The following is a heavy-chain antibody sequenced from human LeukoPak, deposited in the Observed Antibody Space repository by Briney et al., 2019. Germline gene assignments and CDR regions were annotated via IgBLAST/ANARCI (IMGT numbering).Heavy chain of an antibody. CDR3: VKNDGWFHLAQ. CDR1: GFYFRDHW. V-gene: IGHV3-7*03. CDR2: IKTDGSET. D-gene: IGHD6-19*01. Sequence: GGSLRLSCAASGFYFRDHWMDWVRQAPGKGLEWVGHIKTDGSETYYLDSLKGRISISRDNTNNALYLQMNSLRVEDTAIYYCVKNDGWFHLAQWGQGTLVTVSP. J-gene: IGHJ4*02.